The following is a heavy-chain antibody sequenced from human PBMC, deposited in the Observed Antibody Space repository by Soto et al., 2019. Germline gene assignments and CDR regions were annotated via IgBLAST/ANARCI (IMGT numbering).Heavy chain of an antibody. CDR3: VKDGSSGWPYFDDMDV. J-gene: IGHJ6*02. CDR2: ILYDGSKK. CDR1: GFTFSSYG. V-gene: IGHV3-30*18. Sequence: QVQLVESGGGVVQPGRSLRLSCAASGFTFSSYGMHWVRQAPGKGLEWLAVILYDGSKKYYADSVKGRFTISRDNSKNTLYQQMSSLRADDTALYYCVKDGSSGWPYFDDMDVWGQGTTVTVSS. D-gene: IGHD6-19*01.